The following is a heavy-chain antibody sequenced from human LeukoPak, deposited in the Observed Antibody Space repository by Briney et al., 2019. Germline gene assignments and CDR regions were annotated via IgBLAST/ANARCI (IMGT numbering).Heavy chain of an antibody. Sequence: GESLRLSCAASGFTFSAYWMTWVRQAPGKGLEWLANINEGANVKFYVDSVKGRFIISRDNTKNSLYLQMNSLRAEDTAVYYCARDDPPYSGYFYYYYYYMDVWGKGTTVTISS. CDR2: INEGANVK. V-gene: IGHV3-7*01. J-gene: IGHJ6*03. CDR3: ARDDPPYSGYFYYYYYYMDV. CDR1: GFTFSAYW. D-gene: IGHD5-12*01.